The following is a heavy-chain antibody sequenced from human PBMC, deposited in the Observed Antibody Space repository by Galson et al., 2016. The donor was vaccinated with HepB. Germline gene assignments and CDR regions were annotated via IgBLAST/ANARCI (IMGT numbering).Heavy chain of an antibody. V-gene: IGHV3-48*02. CDR2: INIAINVV. Sequence: SLRLSCAASGFTFSSYSMNWVRQAPGKGLEWLSYINIAINVVHYADSVKGRFTISRDNAKNSLYLQLSTLRHEDTAMYYCARVYSGTYFPHFDYWGQGTLVTVSS. J-gene: IGHJ4*02. D-gene: IGHD3-10*01. CDR3: ARVYSGTYFPHFDY. CDR1: GFTFSSYS.